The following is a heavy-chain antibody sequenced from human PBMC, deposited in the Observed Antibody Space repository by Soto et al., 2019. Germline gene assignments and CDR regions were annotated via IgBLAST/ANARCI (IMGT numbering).Heavy chain of an antibody. D-gene: IGHD4-17*01. CDR1: RFTFSSYA. CDR3: AKASDSYGDYFDY. V-gene: IGHV3-23*01. J-gene: IGHJ4*02. Sequence: GGSLRLSCAASRFTFSSYAMSWVRQAPGKGLEWVSAISGSGGSTYYADSVKGRFTISRDNSKNTLYLQMNSLRAEDTAVYYCAKASDSYGDYFDYWGQGTLVTVSS. CDR2: ISGSGGST.